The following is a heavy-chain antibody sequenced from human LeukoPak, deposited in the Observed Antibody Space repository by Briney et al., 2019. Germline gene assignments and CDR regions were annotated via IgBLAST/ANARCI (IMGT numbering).Heavy chain of an antibody. CDR3: AIVVPDRKTQDYYYYYMDV. D-gene: IGHD2-2*01. CDR1: GYTFTSYG. J-gene: IGHJ6*03. Sequence: GASVKVSCKASGYTFTSYGISWVRQAPGQGLEWMGWISAYNGNTNYAQKLQGRVTMTTDTSTSTAYMELRSLRSDDTAVYYCAIVVPDRKTQDYYYYYMDVWGKGTTVTVSS. V-gene: IGHV1-18*01. CDR2: ISAYNGNT.